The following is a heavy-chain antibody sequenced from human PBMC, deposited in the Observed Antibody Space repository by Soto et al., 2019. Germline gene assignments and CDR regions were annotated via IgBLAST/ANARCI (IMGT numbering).Heavy chain of an antibody. CDR2: INHSGST. CDR1: GGSFSGYY. J-gene: IGHJ4*02. V-gene: IGHV4-34*01. D-gene: IGHD2-2*01. CDR3: ARRALVVPAVISFD. Sequence: QVQLQQWGAGLLKPSEALSLTCAVYGGSFSGYYWSWIRQPPGKGREWIGEINHSGSTNYNPSLKSRVTISVDTSKNQFSLKLSSVTAADAAVYYCARRALVVPAVISFDWGQGTLVTVSS.